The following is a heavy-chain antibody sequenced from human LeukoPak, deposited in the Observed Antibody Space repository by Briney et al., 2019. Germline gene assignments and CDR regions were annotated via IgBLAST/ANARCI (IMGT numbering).Heavy chain of an antibody. J-gene: IGHJ4*02. Sequence: GGSLRLSCAASGFTFSSYGMHWVRQAPGKGLEWVAVISYDGSNKYYADSVKGRFTISRDNSKNTLYLQMNSLRAEDTAVYYCAKSRSGSANWALQIFDNWGQGALVTVSS. CDR1: GFTFSSYG. D-gene: IGHD1-1*01. CDR3: AKSRSGSANWALQIFDN. CDR2: ISYDGSNK. V-gene: IGHV3-30*18.